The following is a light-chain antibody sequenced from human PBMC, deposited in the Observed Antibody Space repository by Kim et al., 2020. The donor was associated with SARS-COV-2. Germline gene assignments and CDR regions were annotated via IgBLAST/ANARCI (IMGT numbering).Light chain of an antibody. J-gene: IGKJ5*01. Sequence: LSPGERATRPCRASQSVNTYIAWYQQKPGQAPRLLISDASNRATGIPARFSGSGSGTDFTLTISTLEPEDFAVYYCQQRDNWPPTFGHGTRLEIK. CDR2: DAS. V-gene: IGKV3-11*01. CDR1: QSVNTY. CDR3: QQRDNWPPT.